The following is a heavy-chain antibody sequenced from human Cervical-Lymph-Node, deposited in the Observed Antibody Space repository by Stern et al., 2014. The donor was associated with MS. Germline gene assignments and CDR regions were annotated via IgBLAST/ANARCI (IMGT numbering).Heavy chain of an antibody. Sequence: VQLVESGPEVKKPGASVMVSCKTSGYTFTNYYIHWVRQDPGQGLEWKGIINPNGSVTASAQKFQGRLTMTRDTSTTTVYMRLITLTSEDTAMYYCTRAVGGVGREWGQGTLVFVSS. CDR1: GYTFTNYY. D-gene: IGHD3-16*01. J-gene: IGHJ4*02. CDR3: TRAVGGVGRE. CDR2: INPNGSVT. V-gene: IGHV1-46*01.